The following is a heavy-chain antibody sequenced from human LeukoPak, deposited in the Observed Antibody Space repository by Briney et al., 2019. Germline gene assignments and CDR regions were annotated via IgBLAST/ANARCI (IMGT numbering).Heavy chain of an antibody. CDR2: ISYDGSNK. J-gene: IGHJ4*02. V-gene: IGHV3-30*18. CDR1: GFTFSSYG. CDR3: AKDLVLRYFDWAFDY. D-gene: IGHD3-9*01. Sequence: GRSLRLSCAASGFTFSSYGMHWVRPAPGKGREWVAVISYDGSNKYYADSVKGRLTISRDNSKNTLYLQMNSLRAEDTAVYYCAKDLVLRYFDWAFDYWGQGTLVTVSS.